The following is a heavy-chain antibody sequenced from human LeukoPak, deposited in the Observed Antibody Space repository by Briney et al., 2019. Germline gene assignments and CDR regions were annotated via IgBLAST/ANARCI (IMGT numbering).Heavy chain of an antibody. CDR2: IYSGGST. D-gene: IGHD6-13*01. Sequence: GGSLGLSCAASGFTVSSNYMSWVRQAPGKGLEWVSVIYSGGSTYYADSVKGRFTISRDNSKNTLYLQMNSLRAEDTAVYYCARDDSAAGTFDPWGQGTLVTVSS. V-gene: IGHV3-53*01. CDR1: GFTVSSNY. J-gene: IGHJ5*02. CDR3: ARDDSAAGTFDP.